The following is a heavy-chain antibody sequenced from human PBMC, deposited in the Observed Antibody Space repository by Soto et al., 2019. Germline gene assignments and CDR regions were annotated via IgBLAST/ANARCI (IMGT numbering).Heavy chain of an antibody. CDR2: IWYDGSNK. J-gene: IGHJ4*02. CDR1: GSIFSGYG. Sequence: QEHLVQSGGGVVQPGRSLRLSCAASGSIFSGYGMHWVRQAPGKGLEWVAVIWYDGSNKYYADSVKGRFTISRDNSKNMHYLQMDSLRDEDTAVYYCTRGGIGGSVFRGFCDYWGQGTLVNVSS. V-gene: IGHV3-33*01. CDR3: TRGGIGGSVFRGFCDY. D-gene: IGHD2-15*01.